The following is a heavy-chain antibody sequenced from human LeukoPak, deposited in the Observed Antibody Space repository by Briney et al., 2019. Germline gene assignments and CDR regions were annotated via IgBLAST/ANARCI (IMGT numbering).Heavy chain of an antibody. D-gene: IGHD3-10*01. CDR1: GGSFSGYY. Sequence: SETLSLTCAVYGGSFSGYYWSWIRQPPGKGLEWIGEINHSGSTNYNPSLKSRVTISVDTSKNQFSLKLSSVTAADTAVYYCASASIWFGEDYWGQGTLVTVSS. J-gene: IGHJ4*02. CDR3: ASASIWFGEDY. V-gene: IGHV4-34*01. CDR2: INHSGST.